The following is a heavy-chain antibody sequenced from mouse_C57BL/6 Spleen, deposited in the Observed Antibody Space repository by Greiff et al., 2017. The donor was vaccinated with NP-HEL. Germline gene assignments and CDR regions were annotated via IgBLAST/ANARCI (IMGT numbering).Heavy chain of an antibody. CDR3: ARDETTAYYFDY. D-gene: IGHD1-2*01. CDR2: IDPSDSET. V-gene: IGHV1-52*01. CDR1: GYTFTSYW. J-gene: IGHJ2*01. Sequence: VQLQQPGAELVRPGSSVKLSCKASGYTFTSYWMHWVKQRPIQGLEWIGNIDPSDSETHYNQKFKDKATLTVDKSSSTAYMQLSSLTSEDSAVYYCARDETTAYYFDYWGQGTTLTVSS.